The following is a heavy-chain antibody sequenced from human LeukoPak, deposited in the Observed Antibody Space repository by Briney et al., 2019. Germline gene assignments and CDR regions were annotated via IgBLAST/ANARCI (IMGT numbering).Heavy chain of an antibody. J-gene: IGHJ4*02. CDR1: GFTFSTYT. Sequence: PGGSLRLSCAVSGFTFSTYTMNWVRQAPGKGLEWVSSISSSSSYIYYAASVKGRFTISRDNAKNSLYLQMNSLRAEDAAVYYCARDVGGCLDYWGQGTLVTVSS. CDR2: ISSSSSYI. D-gene: IGHD4-23*01. V-gene: IGHV3-21*01. CDR3: ARDVGGCLDY.